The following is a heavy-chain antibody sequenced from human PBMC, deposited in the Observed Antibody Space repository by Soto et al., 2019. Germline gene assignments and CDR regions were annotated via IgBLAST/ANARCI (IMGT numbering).Heavy chain of an antibody. V-gene: IGHV3-74*01. D-gene: IGHD6-19*01. CDR2: INSDGSST. J-gene: IGHJ5*02. Sequence: VGSLRLSCAASGFTFSTSWMHWVRQAPGKGLVWVSRINSDGSSTSYADFVKGRFTISRDNAKNTLSLQMSSLRVEDTAVYYCARAAVAGLNCFDPWGQGTLVTVSS. CDR1: GFTFSTSW. CDR3: ARAAVAGLNCFDP.